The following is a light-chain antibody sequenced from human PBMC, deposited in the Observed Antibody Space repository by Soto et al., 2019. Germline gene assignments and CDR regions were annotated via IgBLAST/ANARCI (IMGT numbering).Light chain of an antibody. CDR3: SSYTSSSTLQV. Sequence: QSALTQPASVSGSPGQSITISCTGTSSDFGGYNYVSWYQQHPGKAPNLMIYDVSNRPSGVSNRFSGSKSGNTASLTISGLQAEDEADYYCSSYTSSSTLQVFGTGTKVTVL. CDR2: DVS. CDR1: SSDFGGYNY. V-gene: IGLV2-14*01. J-gene: IGLJ1*01.